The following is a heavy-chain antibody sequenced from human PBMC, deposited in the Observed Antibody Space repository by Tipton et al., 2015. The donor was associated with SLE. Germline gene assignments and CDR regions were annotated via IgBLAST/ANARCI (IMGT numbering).Heavy chain of an antibody. Sequence: SLRLSCAASGFTVSSNYMSWVRQAPGKGLEWVSVIYSGGSTYYADSVKGRFTISRDNSKNTLYLQMNSLRAEDTAVYYCAREDRAGAFDIWGQGTMVPVSS. V-gene: IGHV3-66*02. CDR3: AREDRAGAFDI. J-gene: IGHJ3*02. CDR1: GFTVSSNY. CDR2: IYSGGST. D-gene: IGHD1-14*01.